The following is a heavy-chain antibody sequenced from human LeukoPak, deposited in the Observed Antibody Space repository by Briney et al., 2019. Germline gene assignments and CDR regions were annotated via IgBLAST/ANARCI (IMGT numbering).Heavy chain of an antibody. CDR2: INHSGST. Sequence: SETLSLTCAVYGGSFSGYYWSWIRQPPGKGLEWIGEINHSGSTNYNPSLKSRVTISVDTSKNQFSLKLSSVIAADTAVYYCALSGADYGDYPVFDPWGQGTLVTVSS. CDR3: ALSGADYGDYPVFDP. J-gene: IGHJ5*02. CDR1: GGSFSGYY. D-gene: IGHD4-17*01. V-gene: IGHV4-34*01.